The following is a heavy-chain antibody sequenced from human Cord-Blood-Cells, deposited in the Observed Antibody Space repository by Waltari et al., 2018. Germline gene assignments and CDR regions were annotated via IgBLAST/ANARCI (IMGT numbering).Heavy chain of an antibody. Sequence: QVQLVQSGAEVKKPGASVKVSCKVSGYTLTELSMHWVRQAPGKGLEWMGGVEPEEGETIYAQKCQGRVTMTEDTSTDTAYMELSSLRSEDTAVYYCVTDGDSGSYFDAFDIWGQGTMVTVSS. CDR1: GYTLTELS. J-gene: IGHJ3*02. D-gene: IGHD1-26*01. V-gene: IGHV1-24*01. CDR3: VTDGDSGSYFDAFDI. CDR2: VEPEEGET.